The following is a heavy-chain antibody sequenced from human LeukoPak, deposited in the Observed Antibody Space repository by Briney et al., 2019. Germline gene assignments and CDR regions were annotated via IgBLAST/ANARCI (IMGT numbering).Heavy chain of an antibody. CDR1: GGSISSSSYY. V-gene: IGHV4-39*07. CDR3: ARVGPYMIVASDY. CDR2: IYYSGST. D-gene: IGHD3-22*01. J-gene: IGHJ4*02. Sequence: PSETLSLTCTVSGGSISSSSYYWGWIRQPPGKGLEWIGSIYYSGSTYYNPSLKSRVTISVDTSKNQFSLKLSSVTAAGTAVYYCARVGPYMIVASDYWGQGTLVTVSS.